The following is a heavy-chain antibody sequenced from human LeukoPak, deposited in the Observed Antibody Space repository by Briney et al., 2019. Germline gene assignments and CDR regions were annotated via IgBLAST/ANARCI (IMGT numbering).Heavy chain of an antibody. V-gene: IGHV4-59*08. Sequence: SETLSLTCTVSGGSISSYYWSWIRQPPGKGLEWIGYIYYSGSTNYNPSLKSRVTISVDTSKNQFSLKLSSVTAADTAVYYCAVNYYDSSGDNWGVDYWGQGTLVTVSS. CDR2: IYYSGST. CDR1: GGSISSYY. D-gene: IGHD3-22*01. CDR3: AVNYYDSSGDNWGVDY. J-gene: IGHJ4*02.